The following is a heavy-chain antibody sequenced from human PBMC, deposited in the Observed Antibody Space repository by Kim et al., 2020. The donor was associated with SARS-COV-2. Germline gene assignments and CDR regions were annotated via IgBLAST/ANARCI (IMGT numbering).Heavy chain of an antibody. J-gene: IGHJ6*02. V-gene: IGHV3-33*06. D-gene: IGHD3-10*01. CDR1: GFTFSSYG. Sequence: GGSLRLSCAASGFTFSSYGMHWVRQAPGKGLEWVAVIWYDGSNKYYADSVKGRFTISRDNSKNTLYLQMNSLRAEDTAVYYCAKALYYYGSGRHDGMDVWGQGTTVTVSS. CDR3: AKALYYYGSGRHDGMDV. CDR2: IWYDGSNK.